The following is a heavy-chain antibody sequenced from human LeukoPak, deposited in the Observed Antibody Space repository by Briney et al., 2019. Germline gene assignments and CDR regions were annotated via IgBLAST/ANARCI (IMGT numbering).Heavy chain of an antibody. Sequence: PGGSLRLSCAASGFTVSSNYMSWVRQAPGKGLEWVSVIYSGGSTYYADSVKGRFTISRDNSKNTLYLQMNSLRAEDTAVYYCARAGGYYYGSGSINWSDPWGQGTLVTVSS. CDR1: GFTVSSNY. V-gene: IGHV3-66*01. D-gene: IGHD3-10*01. CDR2: IYSGGST. J-gene: IGHJ5*02. CDR3: ARAGGYYYGSGSINWSDP.